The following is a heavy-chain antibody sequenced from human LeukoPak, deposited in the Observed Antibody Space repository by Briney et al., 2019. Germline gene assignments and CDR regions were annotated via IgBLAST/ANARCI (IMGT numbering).Heavy chain of an antibody. Sequence: ASVKVSCKASGYTFTGYYMHWVRQAPGQGLEWMGWINPNSGGTNYAQKFQGRVTMTRDTSISTAYMELRRVRSDDTAVYYCARGTYSYGTRGFQHWGQGTLVTVSS. CDR1: GYTFTGYY. CDR3: ARGTYSYGTRGFQH. CDR2: INPNSGGT. J-gene: IGHJ1*01. V-gene: IGHV1-2*02. D-gene: IGHD5-18*01.